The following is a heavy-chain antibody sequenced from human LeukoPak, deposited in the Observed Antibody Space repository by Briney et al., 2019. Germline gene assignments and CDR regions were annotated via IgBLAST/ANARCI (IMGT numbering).Heavy chain of an antibody. CDR3: ARDLYDYFLDY. CDR1: GFTFSSYG. J-gene: IGHJ4*02. V-gene: IGHV3-33*01. CDR2: VRFDGSDH. Sequence: PGGSLRLSCAASGFTFSSYGMHWVRQAPGKGLEWVAAVRFDGSDHYHEDYVKGRFTISRDNSKNTVYLQMNSLRAEDTAVYYCARDLYDYFLDYWGQGTVVTVSS. D-gene: IGHD3-3*01.